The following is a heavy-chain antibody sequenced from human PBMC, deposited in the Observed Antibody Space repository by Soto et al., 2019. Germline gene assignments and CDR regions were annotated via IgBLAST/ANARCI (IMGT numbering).Heavy chain of an antibody. J-gene: IGHJ5*02. D-gene: IGHD6-19*01. CDR3: ARDEYSSVGWFNP. V-gene: IGHV1-18*01. CDR2: ISAYNGNT. Sequence: SVRVSSRAAGFTVSSSVISGLRQATGPGLEWMGWISAYNGNTNYAQKLQGRVTMTTDTSTSTAYMELRSLRSDDTAVYYCARDEYSSVGWFNPWGQGTRVTVSS. CDR1: GFTVSSSV.